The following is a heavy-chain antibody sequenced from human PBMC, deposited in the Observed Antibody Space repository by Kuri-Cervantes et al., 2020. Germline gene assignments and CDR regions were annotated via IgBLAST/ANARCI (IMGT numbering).Heavy chain of an antibody. CDR1: GFTFSSYG. D-gene: IGHD3-22*01. J-gene: IGHJ3*02. CDR3: AKGAHYYDSSDDAFDI. CDR2: ITRSSRII. V-gene: IGHV3-48*01. Sequence: GESLKISCAASGFTFSSYGMHWVRQAPGKGLEWVSYITRSSRIIYYADSVKGRFTISRDNAKNSLYLQMNSLRAEDTAVYYCAKGAHYYDSSDDAFDIWGQGKMVTVSS.